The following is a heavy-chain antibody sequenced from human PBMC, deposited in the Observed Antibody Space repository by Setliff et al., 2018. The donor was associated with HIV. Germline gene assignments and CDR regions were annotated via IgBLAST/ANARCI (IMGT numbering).Heavy chain of an antibody. Sequence: PSETLSLTCTVSGGSISSSSYYWGWIRQPPGKGLEWIGNIFYSGHTFYNPSLKSRVTISVDTSKNQLSLKLSSVTAADTAVYYCARGIAAAGRWGQGTLVTVS. D-gene: IGHD6-13*01. V-gene: IGHV4-39*07. J-gene: IGHJ4*02. CDR3: ARGIAAAGR. CDR2: IFYSGHT. CDR1: GGSISSSSYY.